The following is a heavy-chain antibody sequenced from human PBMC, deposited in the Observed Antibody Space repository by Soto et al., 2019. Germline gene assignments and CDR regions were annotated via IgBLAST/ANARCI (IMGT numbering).Heavy chain of an antibody. Sequence: PSETLSLTGTVSGCSISSYYWSWIRQPPGKGPEWIGYIYYSVSPNYNPSLKSRVSISVDTSMDQFSLKLSSVTGAGTAVYYCARERGDILIGEFYYYGVDVWGQGNTVTVSS. V-gene: IGHV4-59*01. CDR2: IYYSVSP. J-gene: IGHJ6*02. CDR1: GCSISSYY. D-gene: IGHD7-27*01. CDR3: ARERGDILIGEFYYYGVDV.